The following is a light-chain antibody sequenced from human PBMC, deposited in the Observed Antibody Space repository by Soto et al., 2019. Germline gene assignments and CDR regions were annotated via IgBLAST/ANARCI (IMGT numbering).Light chain of an antibody. CDR2: AAS. V-gene: IGKV1-33*01. CDR3: QQYENLPIT. J-gene: IGKJ5*01. CDR1: QTISSW. Sequence: DVQMTQSPSTLSASVGDRVTITCRASQTISSWLAWYQQKPGKAPKLLIYAASNLETGVPSRFSGSGSGTDFTFTISSLQPEDIATYYCQQYENLPITFGQGTRLEIK.